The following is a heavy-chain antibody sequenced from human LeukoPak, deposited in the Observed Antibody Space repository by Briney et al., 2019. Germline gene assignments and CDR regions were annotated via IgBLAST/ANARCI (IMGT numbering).Heavy chain of an antibody. Sequence: SVKVSCKASGGTFSSYAISWVRQAPGQGLEWMGGIIPIFGTANYAQKFQGRVTITADESTSTAYMELSSLRSEDTAVYYCARTFTDYGGNSDYYYKDVWGKGTTVTVSS. CDR1: GGTFSSYA. J-gene: IGHJ6*03. CDR2: IIPIFGTA. D-gene: IGHD4-23*01. V-gene: IGHV1-69*01. CDR3: ARTFTDYGGNSDYYYKDV.